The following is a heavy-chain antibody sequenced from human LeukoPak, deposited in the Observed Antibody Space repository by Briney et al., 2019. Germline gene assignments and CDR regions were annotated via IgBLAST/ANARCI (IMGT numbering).Heavy chain of an antibody. CDR3: ANSLGGSGSYLE. J-gene: IGHJ4*02. Sequence: HPGGSLRLSCAASGFTFDDYAMHWVRQAPGKGLEWVSGISWNSGSIGYADSVKGRFTISRDNAKNSLYLQMNSLRAEDTALYYCANSLGGSGSYLEWGQGTLVTVSS. CDR2: ISWNSGSI. V-gene: IGHV3-9*01. CDR1: GFTFDDYA. D-gene: IGHD3-10*01.